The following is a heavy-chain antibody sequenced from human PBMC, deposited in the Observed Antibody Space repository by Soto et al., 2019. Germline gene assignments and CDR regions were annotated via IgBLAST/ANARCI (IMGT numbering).Heavy chain of an antibody. V-gene: IGHV1-18*04. D-gene: IGHD2-15*01. CDR2: ISPYNGDT. CDR3: ARTPRAQMIVLEAATRFDY. CDR1: GYTFTSYG. Sequence: QVQLVQSGAEVKRPGASLKVSCKASGYTFTSYGFNWVRQAPGQGLEWMGWISPYNGDTNYAQKFQGRVTLTTDTSTSTAYMELRSLTSDDTAGYYCARTPRAQMIVLEAATRFDYWGQGTLVTVSS. J-gene: IGHJ4*02.